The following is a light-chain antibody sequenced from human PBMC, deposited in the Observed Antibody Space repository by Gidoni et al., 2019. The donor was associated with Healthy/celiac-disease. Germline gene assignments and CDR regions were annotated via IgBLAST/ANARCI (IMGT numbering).Light chain of an antibody. V-gene: IGLV1-51*01. CDR3: GTWDSSLSAYV. CDR1: SSNIGNNY. CDR2: DNH. Sequence: QSVLTPPPSVSAPPGQKVTISCSGSSSNIGNNYVSWYQQLPGTAPKLLIYDNHKRSSGIPDRFSGSKSGTSATLGITGLQTGDEADYFCGTWDSSLSAYVFGTGTKVTVL. J-gene: IGLJ1*01.